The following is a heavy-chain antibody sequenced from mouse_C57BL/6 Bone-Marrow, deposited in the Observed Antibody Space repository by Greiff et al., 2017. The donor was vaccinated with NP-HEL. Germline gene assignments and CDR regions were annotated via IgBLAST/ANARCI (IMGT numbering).Heavy chain of an antibody. D-gene: IGHD2-3*01. Sequence: QVQLQQPGAELVKPGASVKLSCKASGYTFTSYWMQWVKQRPGQGLEWIGEIDPSDSYTNYNQKFKGKATLTVDTSSSTAYMQLSSLTSEDSAVYYCARSNYDGYVYYAMDYWGQGTSVTVSS. V-gene: IGHV1-50*01. CDR3: ARSNYDGYVYYAMDY. CDR2: IDPSDSYT. J-gene: IGHJ4*01. CDR1: GYTFTSYW.